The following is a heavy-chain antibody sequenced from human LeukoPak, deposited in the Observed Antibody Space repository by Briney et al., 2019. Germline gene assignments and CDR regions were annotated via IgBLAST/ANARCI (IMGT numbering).Heavy chain of an antibody. CDR3: ARAGGLYSSSWFDY. V-gene: IGHV3-20*04. D-gene: IGHD6-13*01. J-gene: IGHJ4*02. CDR1: GFTFDDYG. CDR2: INWNGGST. Sequence: GGSLRLSCAASGFTFDDYGMSWVRQAPGKGLEWVSGINWNGGSTGYADSVKGRLTISRDNAKNSLYLQMNSLRAEDTALYYCARAGGLYSSSWFDYWGQGTLVTVSS.